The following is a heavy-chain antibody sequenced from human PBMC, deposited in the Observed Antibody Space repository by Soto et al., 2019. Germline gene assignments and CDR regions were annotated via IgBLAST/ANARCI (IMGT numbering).Heavy chain of an antibody. CDR2: IRSKANSYAT. V-gene: IGHV3-73*02. CDR3: TRLSSIAARPSGYYYYGMDV. CDR1: GFTFSGSA. J-gene: IGHJ6*02. Sequence: EVQLVESGGGLVQPGGSLKLSCAASGFTFSGSAMHWVRQASGKGLEWVGRIRSKANSYATAYAASVKGRFTISRDDSKNTAYLQMNSLKTEDTAVYYCTRLSSIAARPSGYYYYGMDVWGQGTTVTVSS. D-gene: IGHD6-6*01.